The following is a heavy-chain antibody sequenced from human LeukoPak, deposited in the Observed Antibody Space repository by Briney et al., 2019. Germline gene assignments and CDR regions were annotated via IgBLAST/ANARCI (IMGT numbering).Heavy chain of an antibody. V-gene: IGHV1-69*13. CDR3: AGSRTFLRWFDP. D-gene: IGHD2-2*01. CDR1: GGTFSSYA. J-gene: IGHJ5*02. CDR2: IIPIFGTA. Sequence: ASVKVSCKASGGTFSSYAISWVRQAPGQGLEWMGGIIPIFGTANYAQKFQGRVTITADESTSTAYMELSSLRSEDTAVYYCAGSRTFLRWFDPWGQGTLVTVSS.